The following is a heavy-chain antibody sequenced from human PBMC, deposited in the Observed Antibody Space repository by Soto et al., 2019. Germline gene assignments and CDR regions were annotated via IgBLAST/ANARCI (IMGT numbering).Heavy chain of an antibody. J-gene: IGHJ5*02. CDR2: IYATGTT. D-gene: IGHD1-1*01. CDR1: GASISCFY. V-gene: IGHV4-4*07. Sequence: SETLSLTCTVSGASISCFYWSCIRKSAGKGLEWIVRIYATGTTDYKPSLKSRVMISVDTSKKQFSLKLRSVTAADTAVYYCVRDGTKTLRDWFATGGQGISVNVSS. CDR3: VRDGTKTLRDWFAT.